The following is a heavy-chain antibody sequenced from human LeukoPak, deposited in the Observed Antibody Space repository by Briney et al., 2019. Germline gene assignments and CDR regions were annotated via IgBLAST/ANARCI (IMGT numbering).Heavy chain of an antibody. J-gene: IGHJ6*02. V-gene: IGHV3-30*03. CDR1: GFTFSSYS. CDR2: ISYDGSNK. Sequence: GGSLRLSCAASGFTFSSYSMNWVRQAPGKGLEWVAVISYDGSNKYYADSVKGRFTISRDNSKNTLYLQMNSLRAEDTAVYYCASGITTAGYYYYGMDVWGQGTTVTVSS. CDR3: ASGITTAGYYYYGMDV. D-gene: IGHD4-11*01.